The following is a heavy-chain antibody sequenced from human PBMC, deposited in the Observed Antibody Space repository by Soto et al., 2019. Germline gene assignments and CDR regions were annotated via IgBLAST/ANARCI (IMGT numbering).Heavy chain of an antibody. CDR1: GFSLSASRMR. CDR2: IDWDGDE. V-gene: IGHV2-70*04. J-gene: IGHJ5*02. CDR3: ARMGVGFNWFNP. Sequence: SGPTLVNPTQTLTLTCTFSGFSLSASRMRVSWIRQPPGKAPEWLARIDWDGDEYYSPSLRTRLTISKDTSKNQVLLKMTNVDRDDTATYYCARMGVGFNWFNPWGHGTLVTVSS. D-gene: IGHD1-26*01.